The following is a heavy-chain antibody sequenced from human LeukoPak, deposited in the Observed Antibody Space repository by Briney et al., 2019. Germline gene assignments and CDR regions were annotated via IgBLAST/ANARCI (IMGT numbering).Heavy chain of an antibody. Sequence: PGGSLRLSCAASGFTFSNAWMSWVRQAPGKGLEWVGHIKSKTDGGTTDYAAPVKGRFTITRDDSKNTLYLQMNSLKTEDTAVYYCTTGNDSSGYYYGEYFQHWGQGTLVTVSS. J-gene: IGHJ1*01. CDR3: TTGNDSSGYYYGEYFQH. V-gene: IGHV3-15*01. CDR2: IKSKTDGGTT. D-gene: IGHD3-22*01. CDR1: GFTFSNAW.